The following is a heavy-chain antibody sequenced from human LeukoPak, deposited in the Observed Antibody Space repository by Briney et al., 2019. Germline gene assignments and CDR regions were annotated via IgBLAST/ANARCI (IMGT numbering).Heavy chain of an antibody. D-gene: IGHD5-12*01. CDR1: GGSFSGYY. CDR2: INHSGST. Sequence: SETLSLTCAVYGGSFSGYYWSWIRQPPGKGLEWIGEINHSGSTNYNPSLKSRVTISVDTSKNQFSLKLSSVTAADTAVYYCARVEASGYDYGAFDYWGQGTLVTVSS. V-gene: IGHV4-34*01. CDR3: ARVEASGYDYGAFDY. J-gene: IGHJ4*02.